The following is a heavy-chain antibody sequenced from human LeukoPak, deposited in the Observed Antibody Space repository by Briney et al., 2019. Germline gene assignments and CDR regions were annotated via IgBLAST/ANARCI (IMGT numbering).Heavy chain of an antibody. CDR1: GGSISSYY. J-gene: IGHJ5*02. V-gene: IGHV4-4*07. CDR2: IYTSGST. D-gene: IGHD2-15*01. CDR3: ARVPLGYCSGGSCYSNWFDP. Sequence: SETLSLTCTVSGGSISSYYWSWIRQPAGKGLEWIGRIYTSGSTNYNPSLKSRVTMSVDTSKNQFSLKLSSETAADTAVYYCARVPLGYCSGGSCYSNWFDPWGQGTLVTVSS.